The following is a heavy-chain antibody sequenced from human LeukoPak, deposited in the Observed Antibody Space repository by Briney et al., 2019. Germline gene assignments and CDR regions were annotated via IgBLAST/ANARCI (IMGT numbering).Heavy chain of an antibody. D-gene: IGHD6-19*01. J-gene: IGHJ3*02. CDR2: IYYSGST. CDR1: GGSISSYY. V-gene: IGHV4-59*01. Sequence: SETLSLTCTVSGGSISSYYWSWIRQPPGKGLEWIGYIYYSGSTNYNPSLKSRVTISVDTSKNRFSLKLSSVTAAGTAVYYCARVHRRIAVAGLGDGRAFDIWGQGTMVTVSS. CDR3: ARVHRRIAVAGLGDGRAFDI.